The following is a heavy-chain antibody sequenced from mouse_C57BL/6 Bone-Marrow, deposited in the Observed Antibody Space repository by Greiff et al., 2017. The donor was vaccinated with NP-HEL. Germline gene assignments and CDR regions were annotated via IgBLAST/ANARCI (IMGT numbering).Heavy chain of an antibody. Sequence: QVQLQQPGAELVKPGASVKLSCKASGYTFTSYWMHWVKPRPGQGLEWIGMIHPNSGSTNYNEKFKSKATLTVDKSSSTAYMQLSSLTSEDSAVYYCARWDWDDAMDYWGQGTSVTVSS. D-gene: IGHD4-1*01. CDR3: ARWDWDDAMDY. V-gene: IGHV1-64*01. CDR2: IHPNSGST. J-gene: IGHJ4*01. CDR1: GYTFTSYW.